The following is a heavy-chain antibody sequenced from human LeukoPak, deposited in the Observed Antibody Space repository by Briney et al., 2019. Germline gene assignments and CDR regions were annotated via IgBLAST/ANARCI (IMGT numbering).Heavy chain of an antibody. D-gene: IGHD5-12*01. CDR1: GGSISSYY. Sequence: ASETLSLTCTVSGGSISSYYWSWIRQPPGKGLEWIGYIYYSGSTNYNPSLKSRVTISVDTSKNQFSLKLSSVTAADTAVYYCARVVGGYDYYYYYYYMDVWGKGTTVTISS. CDR2: IYYSGST. V-gene: IGHV4-59*01. CDR3: ARVVGGYDYYYYYYYMDV. J-gene: IGHJ6*03.